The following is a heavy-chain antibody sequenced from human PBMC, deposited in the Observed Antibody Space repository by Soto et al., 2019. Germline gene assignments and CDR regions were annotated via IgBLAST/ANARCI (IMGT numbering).Heavy chain of an antibody. Sequence: VGSLRLSCAASGFTFSDYYMSWIRQAPGKGLEWVSYISSSGSTIYYADSVKGRFTISRDNAKNSLYLQMNSLRAEDTAVYYCAREGQLANNWFDPWGQGTLVTVSS. CDR3: AREGQLANNWFDP. CDR1: GFTFSDYY. V-gene: IGHV3-11*01. D-gene: IGHD2-2*01. CDR2: ISSSGSTI. J-gene: IGHJ5*02.